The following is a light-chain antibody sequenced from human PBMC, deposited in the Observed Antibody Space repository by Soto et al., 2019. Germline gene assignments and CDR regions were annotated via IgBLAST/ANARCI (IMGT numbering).Light chain of an antibody. CDR1: SSDVGSYNL. CDR3: CSYAGSSTFHV. CDR2: EGS. Sequence: QSALNQPASVSGSPGQSITISCTGTSSDVGSYNLVSWYQQHPGKAPKLMIYEGSKRPSGVSNRFSGSKSGNTASLTISGLQAEDEADYYCCSYAGSSTFHVFGTGTKLTVL. J-gene: IGLJ1*01. V-gene: IGLV2-23*03.